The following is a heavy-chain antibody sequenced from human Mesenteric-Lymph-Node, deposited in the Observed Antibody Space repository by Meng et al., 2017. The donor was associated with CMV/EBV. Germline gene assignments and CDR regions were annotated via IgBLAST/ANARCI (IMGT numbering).Heavy chain of an antibody. J-gene: IGHJ4*02. CDR1: YGSFSGYY. D-gene: IGHD6-13*01. CDR3: ARGLRGIAAARVGFDY. CDR2: INHSGST. V-gene: IGHV4-34*01. Sequence: YYGSFSGYYWNWIRQPPGKGLEWIGEINHSGSTNYNPSLKSRVTISVDTSKNQFSLKLTSVAAADTAVYYCARGLRGIAAARVGFDYWGQGTLVTVSS.